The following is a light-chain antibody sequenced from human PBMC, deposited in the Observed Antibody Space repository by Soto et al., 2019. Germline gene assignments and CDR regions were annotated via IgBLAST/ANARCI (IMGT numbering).Light chain of an antibody. CDR3: QQYNSYPWT. V-gene: IGKV3-15*01. CDR2: GAS. CDR1: QSVSNN. Sequence: ETVMTHSPATLSVSPVERATLSCMASQSVSNNLAWYQQKPGQAPRLLIYGASTRATGIPARFSGSGSGTEFTLTISSLQPDDFATYYCQQYNSYPWTFGQGTKVDIK. J-gene: IGKJ1*01.